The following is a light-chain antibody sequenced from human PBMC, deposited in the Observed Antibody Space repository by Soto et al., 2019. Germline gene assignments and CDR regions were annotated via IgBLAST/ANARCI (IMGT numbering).Light chain of an antibody. CDR1: QSISNKY. CDR2: GVS. V-gene: IGKV3-20*01. Sequence: IVLTQSPSTLSLFPGEKATLSCRASQSISNKYLAWYQQEPGQAPRLLIHGVSIRATGIPDRFSGSGSGTDFTLTISRLEPEDFAVYYCQMYSGSPWTFGQGTKVDI. J-gene: IGKJ1*01. CDR3: QMYSGSPWT.